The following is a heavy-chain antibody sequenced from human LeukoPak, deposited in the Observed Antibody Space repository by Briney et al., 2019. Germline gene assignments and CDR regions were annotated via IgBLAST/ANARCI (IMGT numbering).Heavy chain of an antibody. J-gene: IGHJ5*02. CDR2: IWYDGSNK. Sequence: GRSLRLSCAASGFTFSSYGMHWVRQAPGKGLEWVAVIWYDGSNKYYADSVKGRFTISRDNAKNSLYLQMNSLRADDTAVYYCARGPPLFDPWGQGALVTVSS. CDR3: ARGPPLFDP. CDR1: GFTFSSYG. V-gene: IGHV3-33*01.